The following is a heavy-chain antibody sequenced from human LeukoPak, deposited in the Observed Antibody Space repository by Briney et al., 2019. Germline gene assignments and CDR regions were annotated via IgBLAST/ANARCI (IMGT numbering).Heavy chain of an antibody. J-gene: IGHJ3*02. CDR1: GFTFSSYS. CDR3: ARATNGRFDI. CDR2: ISSSTSYI. V-gene: IGHV3-21*01. Sequence: GGSLRLSCAASGFTFSSYSMNWVRQAPGKGLEWVSFISSSTSYISYADSVKGRFTISREHAKSSLWLQMNSLRAEDTAVYYCARATNGRFDIWGQGTMVTVSS. D-gene: IGHD2-8*01.